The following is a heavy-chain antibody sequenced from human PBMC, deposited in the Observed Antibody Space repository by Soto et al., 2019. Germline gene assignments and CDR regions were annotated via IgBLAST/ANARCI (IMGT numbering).Heavy chain of an antibody. Sequence: PGGSLRLSCAASGFTFSSYAMTWVRQAPGKGLEWVSHISGSGSNTYYADSVRGRFTISRDSSKNTLYLQMNSLRAEDTAIYYCAKAPGVVSASRYFDFWGQGTLVTVPS. CDR2: ISGSGSNT. J-gene: IGHJ4*02. CDR1: GFTFSSYA. D-gene: IGHD3-3*01. V-gene: IGHV3-23*01. CDR3: AKAPGVVSASRYFDF.